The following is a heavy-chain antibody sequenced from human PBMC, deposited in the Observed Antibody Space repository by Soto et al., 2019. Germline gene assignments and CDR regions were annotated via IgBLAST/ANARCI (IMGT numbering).Heavy chain of an antibody. CDR1: GFTLSSFG. CDR2: ISYDGIDK. D-gene: IGHD5-12*01. V-gene: IGHV3-30*18. J-gene: IGHJ4*02. Sequence: QVQLVESGGGVVQPGRSLRLSCAASGFTLSSFGIHWVRQAPGKGLEWVAVISYDGIDKNYADSVKGRFTISRENSKNMVYLQMNSLRAEDTAVYYCAKDLREMATIRPDYWGQGILVTVSS. CDR3: AKDLREMATIRPDY.